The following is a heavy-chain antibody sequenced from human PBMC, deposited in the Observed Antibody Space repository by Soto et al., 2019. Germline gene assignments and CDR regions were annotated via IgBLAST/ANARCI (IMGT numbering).Heavy chain of an antibody. D-gene: IGHD3-3*01. Sequence: GGSLRLSCAASGFTFSSYGMHWVRQAPGKGLEWVALISYDGSNKYYADSVKGRFTISRDNSKNTLYLQMNSLRAEDTAVYYCAKTGRRDLTITIFGVVPQGKGSPDYWGQGTLVTVSS. J-gene: IGHJ4*02. CDR3: AKTGRRDLTITIFGVVPQGKGSPDY. V-gene: IGHV3-30*18. CDR1: GFTFSSYG. CDR2: ISYDGSNK.